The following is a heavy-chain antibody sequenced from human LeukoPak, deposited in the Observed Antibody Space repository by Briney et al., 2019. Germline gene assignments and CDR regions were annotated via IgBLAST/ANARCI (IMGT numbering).Heavy chain of an antibody. V-gene: IGHV3-23*01. CDR3: ARVTYGSGTYGAFDY. Sequence: WGSLRLSCAASGFTFSSHGMSWVRQAPGKGLEWVSTISGSGDNTYYADSVKGRFTISRDNSKNTLYLQMNSLRAEDTAVYYCARVTYGSGTYGAFDYWGQGTLVSVSS. J-gene: IGHJ4*02. CDR1: GFTFSSHG. CDR2: ISGSGDNT. D-gene: IGHD3-10*01.